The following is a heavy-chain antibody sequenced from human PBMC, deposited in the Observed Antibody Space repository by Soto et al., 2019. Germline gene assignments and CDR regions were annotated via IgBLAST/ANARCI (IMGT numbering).Heavy chain of an antibody. Sequence: GASVKVSCKTSGYTFANYGITWVRQAPGQPLEWLGWISLYSDGTNYAQKFQGRVSMTTDTSTTTAYMELRSLRSDDTAVYYCARVVPGAEAWFGPWGQGTLVTVSS. CDR1: GYTFANYG. J-gene: IGHJ5*02. CDR3: ARVVPGAEAWFGP. CDR2: ISLYSDGT. V-gene: IGHV1-18*01. D-gene: IGHD2-2*01.